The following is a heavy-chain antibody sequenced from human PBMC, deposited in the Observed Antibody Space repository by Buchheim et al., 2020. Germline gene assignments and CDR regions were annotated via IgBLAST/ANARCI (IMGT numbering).Heavy chain of an antibody. CDR1: GFTFSSYW. Sequence: EVQLESGGGLVQPGGSLRLSCAASGFTFSSYWMSWVRQAPGKGLEWVANIKQDGSEKYYVDSVKGRFTISRDNAKNSLYLQMNSLRAEDTAVYYCARVGYYYDSSGYYLNWFDPWGQGTL. J-gene: IGHJ5*02. CDR2: IKQDGSEK. D-gene: IGHD3-22*01. CDR3: ARVGYYYDSSGYYLNWFDP. V-gene: IGHV3-7*01.